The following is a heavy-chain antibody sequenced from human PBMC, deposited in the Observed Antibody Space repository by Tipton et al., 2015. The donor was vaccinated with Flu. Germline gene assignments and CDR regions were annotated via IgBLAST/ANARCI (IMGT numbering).Heavy chain of an antibody. CDR3: ARDRGPVVIKEGWNAFDI. D-gene: IGHD3-22*01. J-gene: IGHJ3*02. CDR2: IYYSGST. Sequence: GLVKPSETLSLTCTVSGGSISSYYWSWIRQPPGKGLEWIGYIYYSGSTNYNPSLKSRVTISVDTSKNQFSLKLSSVTAADTAVYYWARDRGPVVIKEGWNAFDIWGQGTMVTVSS. V-gene: IGHV4-59*01. CDR1: GGSISSYY.